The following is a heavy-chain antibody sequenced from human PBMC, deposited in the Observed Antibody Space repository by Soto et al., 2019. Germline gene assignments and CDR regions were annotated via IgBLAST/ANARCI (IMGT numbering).Heavy chain of an antibody. CDR1: GFIFSDYY. CDR3: ATRRFSSPESST. J-gene: IGHJ5*02. D-gene: IGHD2-2*01. CDR2: ISGTGDTK. V-gene: IGHV3-11*01. Sequence: XGSLRLSCVAAGFIFSDYYLSWIRQVPGKGLECVAYISGTGDTKYYADSLEGRFTISRDNAKNSLYLQMTSLRVEDTAMYYCATRRFSSPESSTWGQGTLVTVSS.